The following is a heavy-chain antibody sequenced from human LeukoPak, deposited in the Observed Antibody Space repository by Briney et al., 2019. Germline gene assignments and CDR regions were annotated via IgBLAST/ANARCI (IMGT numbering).Heavy chain of an antibody. J-gene: IGHJ4*02. CDR1: SGSISSSSYY. CDR3: ARNNTLMMYPRGGEDKGFDY. CDR2: IYYSGST. Sequence: PSETLSLTCTVSSGSISSSSYYWGWIRQPPGKGLEWIGSIYYSGSTHYNPSLKSRVTISVDTSKNEFSLKLSSVTAADTAVYYCARNNTLMMYPRGGEDKGFDYWGQGTLVTVSS. D-gene: IGHD2-8*01. V-gene: IGHV4-39*01.